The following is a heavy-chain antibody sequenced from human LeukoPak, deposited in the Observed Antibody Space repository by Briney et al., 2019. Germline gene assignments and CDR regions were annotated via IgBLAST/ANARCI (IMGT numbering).Heavy chain of an antibody. D-gene: IGHD3-22*01. CDR3: ARDPDSRGTEPPFFDH. J-gene: IGHJ4*02. Sequence: SGGSLRLSCAASGFTFDDYARHWVRQAPGKGLEWVSGISRSSRSIAYADSVKGRFTISRDNAKRSVYLQMKSLRADDTALYYCARDPDSRGTEPPFFDHWGRGTLVTVSS. CDR1: GFTFDDYA. V-gene: IGHV3-9*01. CDR2: ISRSSRSI.